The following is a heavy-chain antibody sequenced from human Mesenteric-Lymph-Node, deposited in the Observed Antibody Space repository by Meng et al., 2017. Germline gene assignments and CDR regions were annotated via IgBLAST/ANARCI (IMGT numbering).Heavy chain of an antibody. CDR2: IYHSGGT. J-gene: IGHJ2*01. D-gene: IGHD5-18*01. CDR1: GGSISISTW. Sequence: QMQRQDSCPGLVKPSVTPSLTCAVSGGSISISTWCSWVRQPPGKGLEWIGEIYHSGGTNYNPSLRGRVTISVDTSNNQFSLKLSSVTAADTAVYYCARVGWRQWFFDLWGRGTLVTVSS. V-gene: IGHV4-4*02. CDR3: ARVGWRQWFFDL.